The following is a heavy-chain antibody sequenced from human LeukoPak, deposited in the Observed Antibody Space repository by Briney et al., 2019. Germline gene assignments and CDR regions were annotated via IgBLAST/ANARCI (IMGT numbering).Heavy chain of an antibody. D-gene: IGHD4-23*01. V-gene: IGHV3-53*01. Sequence: GALRLSCAASGFTVSSNYMSWVRQAPGKGLEWVSVIYSGGSTYYADSVKGRFTISRDNSKNTLYLQMNSLRAEDTAVYYCARYDYGGNRATSDAFDIWGQGTMVTVSS. CDR1: GFTVSSNY. CDR3: ARYDYGGNRATSDAFDI. J-gene: IGHJ3*02. CDR2: IYSGGST.